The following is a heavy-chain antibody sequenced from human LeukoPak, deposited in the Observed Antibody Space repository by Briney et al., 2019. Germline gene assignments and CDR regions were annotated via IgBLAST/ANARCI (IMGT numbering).Heavy chain of an antibody. J-gene: IGHJ2*01. Sequence: SETLSLTCTVSGCSISSYYWSWIRQPPGKGLEWIGYIYYSGSTNYNPSLKSGVTTTADTSTNQFSLQQISVTAADTAVYYCGSTNYNHSLKSRVTISVAASKNQFSMKMSSVTAADTAVYYCAITIAVARYGDWYFDLWGRGTLVTVSS. CDR1: GCSISSYY. D-gene: IGHD3-10*01. CDR2: IYYSGST. V-gene: IGHV4-59*01. CDR3: GSTNYNHSLKSRVTISVAASKNQFSMKMSSVTAADTAVYYCAITIAVARYGDWYFDL.